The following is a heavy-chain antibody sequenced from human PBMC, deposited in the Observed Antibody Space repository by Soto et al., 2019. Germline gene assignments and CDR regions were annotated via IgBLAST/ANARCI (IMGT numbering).Heavy chain of an antibody. CDR3: ASSPRPVLRFLEWLPHKYGMDV. CDR1: GFTFSSYA. CDR2: ISYDGSNK. J-gene: IGHJ6*02. Sequence: PGGSLRLSCAASGFTFSSYAMHWVRQAPGKGLEWVAVISYDGSNKYYTDSAKGRFTISRDNSKNTLYLQMNSLRAEDTAVYYCASSPRPVLRFLEWLPHKYGMDVWGQGTTVTVSS. D-gene: IGHD3-3*01. V-gene: IGHV3-30-3*01.